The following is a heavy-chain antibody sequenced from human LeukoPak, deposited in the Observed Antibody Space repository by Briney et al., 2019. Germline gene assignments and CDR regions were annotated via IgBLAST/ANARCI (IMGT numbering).Heavy chain of an antibody. Sequence: PSETLSLTCTVSGGPISGHYWSWIRQPPGKGLEWIGYIYYTGSTNYNPSLKSRVTLSVDTSKNQFSLKLSSVTAADTAVYYCARENSSGYHNWFDPGAREPWSPSPQ. D-gene: IGHD3-22*01. CDR1: GGPISGHY. V-gene: IGHV4-59*11. J-gene: IGHJ5*02. CDR2: IYYTGST. CDR3: ARENSSGYHNWFDP.